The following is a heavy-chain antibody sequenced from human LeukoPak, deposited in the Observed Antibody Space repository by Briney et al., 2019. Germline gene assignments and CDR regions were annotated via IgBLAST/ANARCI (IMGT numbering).Heavy chain of an antibody. CDR2: ISAYNGNT. CDR1: GYTFTSYG. CDR3: ARDCSGGSCYYYYGMDV. V-gene: IGHV1-18*01. D-gene: IGHD2-15*01. J-gene: IGHJ6*02. Sequence: GASVKVSYKASGYTFTSYGISWVRQAPGQGLEWMGWISAYNGNTNYAQKLQGRVTMTTDTSTSTAYMELRSLRSDDTAVYYCARDCSGGSCYYYYGMDVWGQGTTVTVSS.